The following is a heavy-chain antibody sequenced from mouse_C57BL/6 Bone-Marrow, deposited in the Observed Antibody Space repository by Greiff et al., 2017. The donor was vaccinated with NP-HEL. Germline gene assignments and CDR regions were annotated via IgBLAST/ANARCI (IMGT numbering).Heavy chain of an antibody. J-gene: IGHJ3*01. Sequence: EVKLQESGGGLVQPGGSMKLSCVASGFTFSNYWMNWVRQSPEKGLEWVAQIRLKSDNYATHYAESVKGRFTISRDDSKSSVYLQMNNLRAEDTGIYYCTSGYSFAYWGQGTLVTVSA. CDR1: GFTFSNYW. CDR3: TSGYSFAY. CDR2: IRLKSDNYAT. D-gene: IGHD2-3*01. V-gene: IGHV6-3*01.